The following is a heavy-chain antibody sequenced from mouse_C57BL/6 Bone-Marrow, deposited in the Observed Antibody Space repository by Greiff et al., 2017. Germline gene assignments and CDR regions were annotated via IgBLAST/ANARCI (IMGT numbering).Heavy chain of an antibody. J-gene: IGHJ1*03. Sequence: EVKLVESGGGLVQPGESLKLSCESNEYEFPSHDMSWVRKTPEKRLELVAAINSDGGSTYYPDTMERRFIISRDNTKKTLYLQMSSLRSEVTALYYCARHRYYGSSYGWYFDVWGTGTTVTVSS. CDR2: INSDGGST. D-gene: IGHD1-1*01. CDR3: ARHRYYGSSYGWYFDV. V-gene: IGHV5-2*01. CDR1: EYEFPSHD.